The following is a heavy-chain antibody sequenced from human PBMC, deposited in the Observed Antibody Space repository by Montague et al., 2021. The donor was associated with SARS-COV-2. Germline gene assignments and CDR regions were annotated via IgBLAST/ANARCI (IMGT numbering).Heavy chain of an antibody. D-gene: IGHD3-10*01. Sequence: TLSLTCAVYGGSFSGYYWNWIRQPPGKGLEWIGEINHSGSTNYNPSLKSRVTMSVDTSKNQFSLKLSSVTAADTAVYYCARGARQGYGFRLGSFDYWGQGTLVTVSS. J-gene: IGHJ4*02. CDR2: INHSGST. V-gene: IGHV4-34*01. CDR1: GGSFSGYY. CDR3: ARGARQGYGFRLGSFDY.